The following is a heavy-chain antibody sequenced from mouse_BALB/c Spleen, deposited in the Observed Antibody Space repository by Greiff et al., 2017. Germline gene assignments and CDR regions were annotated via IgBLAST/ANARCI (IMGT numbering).Heavy chain of an antibody. CDR1: GYTFTSYN. CDR2: IYPGNGDT. D-gene: IGHD2-2*01. CDR3: ASYGNDVFDFDY. J-gene: IGHJ2*01. Sequence: LQQPGAELVKPGASVKMSCKASGYTFTSYNMHWVKQTPGQGLEWIGAIYPGNGDTSYNQKFKGKATLTADKSSSTAYMQLSSLTSEDSAVYYCASYGNDVFDFDYWGQGTTVTVSS. V-gene: IGHV1-12*01.